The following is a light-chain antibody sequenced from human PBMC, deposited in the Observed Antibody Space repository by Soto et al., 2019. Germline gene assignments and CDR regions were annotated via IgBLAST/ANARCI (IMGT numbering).Light chain of an antibody. CDR2: DVT. V-gene: IGLV2-14*01. CDR1: STDVGGYKY. Sequence: CALTQPASVSGSPVQSITISCTGTSTDVGGYKYVSWYQQHPGKAPKLMIYDVTSRPSGISNRFSGSKSGNTAFLIISGLQAEDEADYYCISYTSSDTYVFGTGTKVTVL. J-gene: IGLJ1*01. CDR3: ISYTSSDTYV.